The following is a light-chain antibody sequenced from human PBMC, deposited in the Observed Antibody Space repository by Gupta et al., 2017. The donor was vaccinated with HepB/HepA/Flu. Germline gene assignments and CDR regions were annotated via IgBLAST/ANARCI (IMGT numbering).Light chain of an antibody. J-gene: IGKJ5*01. CDR1: HSPLHSDGNNY. V-gene: IGKV2-28*01. CDR2: LGS. CDR3: MRDLAPIT. Sequence: DIVMTQSPLSLPVTPGEPASISCRSSHSPLHSDGNNYLEWYLQRPGQSPQLLIYLGSNRASGVPDRFSGSGSGTDFTLKSSRGEAEDVGVYYCMRDLAPITFGQGTRLEIK.